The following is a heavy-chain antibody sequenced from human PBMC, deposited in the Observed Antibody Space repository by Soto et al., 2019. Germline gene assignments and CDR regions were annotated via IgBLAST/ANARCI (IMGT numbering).Heavy chain of an antibody. Sequence: GGSLRLSCAASGFTFSSYAMHWVRQAPGKGLEWVSSISGSGGSTYYADSVKGRFTISRDNSKNTLYLQMNSLRAEDTAVYYCAKASAPGGTYFPLWFWGQGTLVTVSS. CDR3: AKASAPGGTYFPLWF. V-gene: IGHV3-23*01. D-gene: IGHD1-26*01. CDR1: GFTFSSYA. J-gene: IGHJ4*02. CDR2: ISGSGGST.